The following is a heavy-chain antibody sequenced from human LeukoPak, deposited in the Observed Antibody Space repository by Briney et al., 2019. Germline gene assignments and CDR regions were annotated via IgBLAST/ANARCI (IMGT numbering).Heavy chain of an antibody. Sequence: PGGSLRLSCGASGFTFSSYGISWVRQAPGKGLEWVSYMSGGSSYIYYADSVKGRFTISRDNSKDSLYLQMSSLRAEGTAVYYCAKDSGYTYGLSPYYFDCWGQGTLVTVSA. CDR3: AKDSGYTYGLSPYYFDC. CDR1: GFTFSSYG. J-gene: IGHJ4*02. D-gene: IGHD5-18*01. V-gene: IGHV3-21*04. CDR2: MSGGSSYI.